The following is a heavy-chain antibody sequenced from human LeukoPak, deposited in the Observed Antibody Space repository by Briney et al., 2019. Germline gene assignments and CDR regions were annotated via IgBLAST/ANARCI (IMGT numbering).Heavy chain of an antibody. CDR2: ICTYNGNT. CDR3: ARGTGIAAAVTSLFQY. Sequence: ASVKVSCKASGYTFSSYSINWVRQAPAQGLEWMGWICTYNGNTNYAQKLQGRVTMTRDTSTSTVYMELSSLRSEDTAVYYCARGTGIAAAVTSLFQYWGQGTLVTVSS. D-gene: IGHD6-13*01. CDR1: GYTFSSYS. V-gene: IGHV1-18*01. J-gene: IGHJ1*01.